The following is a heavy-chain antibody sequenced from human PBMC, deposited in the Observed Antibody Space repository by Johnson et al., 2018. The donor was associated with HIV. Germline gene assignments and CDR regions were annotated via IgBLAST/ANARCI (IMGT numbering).Heavy chain of an antibody. J-gene: IGHJ3*02. D-gene: IGHD1-26*01. CDR2: ISSNGGST. V-gene: IGHV3-64*01. CDR1: GFTFSIYA. CDR3: ARWGRWELGDAFDI. Sequence: MLLVEFGGGLVKPGGSLRLSCAASGFTFSIYAMHWVRQAPGKGLEYVSAISSNGGSTYYANSVKGRFTISRDNYKNTLFLQMNSLRAEDTAVYYCARWGRWELGDAFDIWGQGTMVTVSS.